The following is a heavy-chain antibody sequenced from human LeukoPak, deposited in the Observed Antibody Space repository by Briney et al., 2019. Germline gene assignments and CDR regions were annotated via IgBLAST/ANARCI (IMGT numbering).Heavy chain of an antibody. D-gene: IGHD1-26*01. Sequence: ASVKVSCKASGYTFTGYSMHWVRQAPGQGLEWMGWINPNSGGTNYAQKFQGRVTMTRDTSISTAYMELSRLRSDDTAVYYCATSPGIPDAFDIWGQGTMVTVSS. CDR1: GYTFTGYS. CDR2: INPNSGGT. V-gene: IGHV1-2*02. J-gene: IGHJ3*02. CDR3: ATSPGIPDAFDI.